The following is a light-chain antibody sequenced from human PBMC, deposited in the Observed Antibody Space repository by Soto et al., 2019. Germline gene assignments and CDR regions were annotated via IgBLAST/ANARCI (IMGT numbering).Light chain of an antibody. CDR3: QQSYNTFPI. Sequence: DIQLTQSPSSLSASVGDRVTITRRASQSINTFLNWYQHKPGNAPRLLIYAASNLQGGVPSRFSGSGSGTDFTLTIGSLLPEDFATYYCQQSYNTFPIFGGGTKVEIK. V-gene: IGKV1-39*01. J-gene: IGKJ4*01. CDR2: AAS. CDR1: QSINTF.